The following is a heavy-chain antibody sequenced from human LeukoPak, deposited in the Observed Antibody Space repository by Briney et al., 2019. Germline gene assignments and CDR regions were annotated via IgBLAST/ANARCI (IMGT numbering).Heavy chain of an antibody. CDR2: IYPGDSDT. CDR3: APSGGGGKRSKLPIYYYYYYMDV. V-gene: IGHV5-51*01. CDR1: GYSFTSYW. Sequence: GESLKISCKGSGYSFTSYWIGWVRQMPGKGLEWMGIIYPGDSDTRYSPSFQGQVTISADKSISTAYLQWSSLKASDTAMYYCAPSGGGGKRSKLPIYYYYYYMDVWGKGTTVTVSS. J-gene: IGHJ6*03. D-gene: IGHD1-26*01.